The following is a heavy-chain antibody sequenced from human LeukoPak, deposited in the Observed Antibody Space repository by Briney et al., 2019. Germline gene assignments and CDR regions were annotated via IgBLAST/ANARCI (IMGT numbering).Heavy chain of an antibody. J-gene: IGHJ2*01. CDR2: ISTGSTYT. Sequence: GGSLRLSCAASGFTFSDYYMTWIRQAPGKGLEWLSYISTGSTYTNYANSVKGRFTISRDNAKNSLYLQLNSLRAEDTAVYYCTREDNWYFDLWGRGTLVAVSS. V-gene: IGHV3-11*05. CDR3: TREDNWYFDL. CDR1: GFTFSDYY.